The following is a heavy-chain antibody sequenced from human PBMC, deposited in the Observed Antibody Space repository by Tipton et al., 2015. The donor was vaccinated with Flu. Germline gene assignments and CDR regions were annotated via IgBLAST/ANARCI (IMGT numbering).Heavy chain of an antibody. CDR3: ASGNTATDY. CDR1: GGSISSSSYY. D-gene: IGHD5-18*01. J-gene: IGHJ4*02. Sequence: TLSLTCTVSGGSISSSSYYWGWNRQPPGKGLEWIGSIYYSGSTYYNPSLKSRVTISVDTSKNQFSLKLSSVTAADTAVYYCASGNTATDYWGQGTLVTVSS. CDR2: IYYSGST. V-gene: IGHV4-39*01.